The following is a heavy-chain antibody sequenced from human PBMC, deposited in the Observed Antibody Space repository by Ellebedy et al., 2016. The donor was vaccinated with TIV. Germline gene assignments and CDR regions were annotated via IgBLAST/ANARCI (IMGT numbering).Heavy chain of an antibody. D-gene: IGHD1-1*01. J-gene: IGHJ4*02. CDR1: GFDFTSDP. CDR2: IRADSTTM. Sequence: GESLKISCVASGFDFTSDPMNWVRQAPGKGLEWISNIRADSTTMSYSDSVRGRFTMSRDNDKKSLYLQMNSLRADDTAVYYCARDVHWYFDSWGLGTLVTVSS. CDR3: ARDVHWYFDS. V-gene: IGHV3-48*04.